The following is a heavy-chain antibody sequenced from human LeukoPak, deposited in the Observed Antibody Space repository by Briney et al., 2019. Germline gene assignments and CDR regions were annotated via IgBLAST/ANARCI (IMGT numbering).Heavy chain of an antibody. J-gene: IGHJ6*03. D-gene: IGHD1-7*01. CDR2: ISAYNGNT. Sequence: ASVKVFCKASGYTFTSYGISWVRQAPGQGLEWMGWISAYNGNTNYAQKLQGRVTMTTDTSTSTAYMELRSLRSDDTAVYYCARELELRVNYYMDVWGKGTTVTVSS. CDR3: ARELELRVNYYMDV. CDR1: GYTFTSYG. V-gene: IGHV1-18*01.